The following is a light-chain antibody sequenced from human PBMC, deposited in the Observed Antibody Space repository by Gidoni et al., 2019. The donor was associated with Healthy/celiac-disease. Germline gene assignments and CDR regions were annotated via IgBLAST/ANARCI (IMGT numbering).Light chain of an antibody. J-gene: IGLJ1*01. CDR1: SSNIGAGYD. V-gene: IGLV1-40*01. CDR2: GNS. Sequence: QSVLTQPPSVSGAPGQRVTISCTGSSSNIGAGYDVQWYQQLPGTAPKLLIYGNSNRPSGVPDRFSGSKSGTSASLAITGLQAEDEADYYCQSYDEGYVFGTGTKVTVL. CDR3: QSYDEGYV.